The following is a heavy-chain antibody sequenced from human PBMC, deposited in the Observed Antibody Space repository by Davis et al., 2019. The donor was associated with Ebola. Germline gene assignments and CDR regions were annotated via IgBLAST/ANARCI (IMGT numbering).Heavy chain of an antibody. D-gene: IGHD3-22*01. CDR3: ARDSSAYYYDSSGYGSYWYFDL. Sequence: SETLSLTCTVSGGSISSSSYYWGWIRQPPGKGLEWIGSIYYSGSTNYNPSLKSRVTISVDTSKNQFSLKLSSVTAADTAVYYCARDSSAYYYDSSGYGSYWYFDLWGRGTLVTVSS. CDR2: IYYSGST. CDR1: GGSISSSSYY. J-gene: IGHJ2*01. V-gene: IGHV4-39*07.